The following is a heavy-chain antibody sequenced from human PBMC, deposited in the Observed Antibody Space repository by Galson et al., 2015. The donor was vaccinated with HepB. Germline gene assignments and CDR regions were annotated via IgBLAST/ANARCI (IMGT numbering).Heavy chain of an antibody. V-gene: IGHV3-23*01. CDR3: TREGVSSNGRYAGY. CDR1: GFTFTNYA. D-gene: IGHD6-19*01. Sequence: SLRLSCAASGFTFTNYAINWVRQAPGKGLEWVSTISGPGDNTYYADSVKGRFTISRDNSKSTVYLQMSGLTAGDTAVYYCTREGVSSNGRYAGYWGQGTLVTVPS. J-gene: IGHJ4*02. CDR2: ISGPGDNT.